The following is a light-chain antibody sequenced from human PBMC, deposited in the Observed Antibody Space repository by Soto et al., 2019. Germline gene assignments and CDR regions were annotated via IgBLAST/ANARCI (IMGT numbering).Light chain of an antibody. CDR3: TSYITSDTLV. V-gene: IGLV2-14*01. CDR1: RSDVGAHDH. Sequence: QSALTQPASVSGSPGQSITISCTGTRSDVGAHDHVSWYQHHPGKAPKLMIYEVTNRPSGVSDRFSGSKSGNTASLTISGLQAEDEADYYCTSYITSDTLVFGGGTKVTV. CDR2: EVT. J-gene: IGLJ3*02.